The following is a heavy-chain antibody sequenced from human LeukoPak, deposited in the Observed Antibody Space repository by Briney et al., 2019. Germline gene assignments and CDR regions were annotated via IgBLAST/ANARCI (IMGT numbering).Heavy chain of an antibody. J-gene: IGHJ5*02. CDR1: GFTFDDYA. CDR3: ATSPTFDP. Sequence: GGSLRLSCAASGFTFDDYAMHWVRQAPGKGLEWVSGISWNSGSIGYADSVKGRFTISRDNSKNTLYLQMNNLRAEDTAVYYCATSPTFDPWGQGTLVTVSS. CDR2: ISWNSGSI. V-gene: IGHV3-9*01.